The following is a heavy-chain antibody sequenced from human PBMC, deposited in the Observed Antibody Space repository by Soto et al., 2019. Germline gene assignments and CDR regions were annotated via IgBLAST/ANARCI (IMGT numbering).Heavy chain of an antibody. J-gene: IGHJ4*02. CDR2: INAGNGNT. CDR3: ARAVAVAADFDY. Sequence: QVQLVQSGAEEKKPGASVKVSCKASGYTFTGYAMHWGRQAPGQRLEWMGWINAGNGNTKYSQKCQGRVTITRDTSASTAYMELSSLRSEDTAVYYCARAVAVAADFDYWGQGTLVTVSS. CDR1: GYTFTGYA. V-gene: IGHV1-3*05. D-gene: IGHD6-19*01.